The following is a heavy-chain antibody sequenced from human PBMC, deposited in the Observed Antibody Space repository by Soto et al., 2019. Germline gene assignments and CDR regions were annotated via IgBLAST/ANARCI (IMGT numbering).Heavy chain of an antibody. J-gene: IGHJ4*02. V-gene: IGHV3-74*01. Sequence: EVQLVESGGGLVQPGGSLRLSCVASGFTFNYYWMHWVRQAPGKGLVWVSRIQSDGSSPDYVDSVKGRFTISRDNAKNTLYLQRNNLGAEDAAVYYCARGGDPDYWGQGTLVTVSS. CDR1: GFTFNYYW. D-gene: IGHD2-21*02. CDR3: ARGGDPDY. CDR2: IQSDGSSP.